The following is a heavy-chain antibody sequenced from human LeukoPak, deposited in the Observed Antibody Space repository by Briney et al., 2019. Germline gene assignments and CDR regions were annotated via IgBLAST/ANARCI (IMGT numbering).Heavy chain of an antibody. CDR3: ARADYYDGSGYYFSRGFDI. D-gene: IGHD3-22*01. J-gene: IGHJ3*02. CDR1: GFTFSSYS. CDR2: ISSSSSTI. V-gene: IGHV3-48*01. Sequence: GGSLRLSCAASGFTFSSYSMNWVRQAPGKGLEWVSYISSSSSTIYYADSVKGRFTISRDNAKNSLYVHMNSLRGEDTAVYYCARADYYDGSGYYFSRGFDIWGQGTMVTVSS.